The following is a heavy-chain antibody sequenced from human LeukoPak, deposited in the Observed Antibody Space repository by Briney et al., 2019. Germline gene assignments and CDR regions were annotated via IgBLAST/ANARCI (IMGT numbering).Heavy chain of an antibody. CDR3: AREGDGVCSGGSCYVRMERNNWFDP. V-gene: IGHV4-39*07. J-gene: IGHJ5*02. CDR1: GGSISSSSYY. Sequence: PSETLSLTCTVSGGSISSSSYYWGWIRQPPGKGLEWIGSIYYSGSTYYNPSLKSRVTISVDTSKNQFSLKLSSVTAADTAVYYCAREGDGVCSGGSCYVRMERNNWFDPWGQGTLVTVSS. CDR2: IYYSGST. D-gene: IGHD2-15*01.